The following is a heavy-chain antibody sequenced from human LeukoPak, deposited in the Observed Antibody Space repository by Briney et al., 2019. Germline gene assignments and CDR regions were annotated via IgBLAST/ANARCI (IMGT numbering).Heavy chain of an antibody. CDR2: MSISGTT. CDR1: GGSISSYH. CDR3: TSTYYGSGSYNY. V-gene: IGHV4-4*07. D-gene: IGHD3-10*01. J-gene: IGHJ4*02. Sequence: SETLSLTCTVSGGSISSYHWSWIRQPARKGLEWIGRMSISGTTDYNPPLKSRVTISVDTSKNQFSLKLSSVTAADTAVYYCTSTYYGSGSYNYWGQGTLVTVSS.